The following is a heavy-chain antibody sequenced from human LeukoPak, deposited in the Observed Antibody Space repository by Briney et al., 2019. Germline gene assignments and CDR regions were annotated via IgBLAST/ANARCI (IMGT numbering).Heavy chain of an antibody. J-gene: IGHJ4*02. CDR2: IYTSGST. CDR1: GGSISSYY. CDR3: ARPMLRGIITGTFDH. D-gene: IGHD3-10*01. V-gene: IGHV4-4*07. Sequence: SETLSLTCTVSGGSISSYYWSWIRQPAGKGLEWIGRIYTSGSTNYNPSLKSRVTMSVDTSKNQFSLRLSSVTAADTAVYYCARPMLRGIITGTFDHWGQGTLVTVSS.